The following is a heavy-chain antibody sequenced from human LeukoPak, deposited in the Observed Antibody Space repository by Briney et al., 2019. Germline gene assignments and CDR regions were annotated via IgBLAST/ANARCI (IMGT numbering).Heavy chain of an antibody. V-gene: IGHV4-59*01. CDR3: ARMTVVRTFDY. D-gene: IGHD2-21*01. CDR2: IYYSGST. CDR1: GXSISNYY. Sequence: PSETLSLTCTVSGXSISNYYWSWIRQPPGKGLEWIGYIYYSGSTTYNPSLKSRVTISVDTSKNQFSLKVSSVTAAATAVYYCARMTVVRTFDYWGQGTLVTVSS. J-gene: IGHJ4*02.